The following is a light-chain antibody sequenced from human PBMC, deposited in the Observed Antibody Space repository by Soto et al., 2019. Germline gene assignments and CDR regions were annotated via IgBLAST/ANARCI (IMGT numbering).Light chain of an antibody. V-gene: IGKV3-11*01. CDR3: QHRAGWPPALT. CDR1: ESVSNS. J-gene: IGKJ4*01. CDR2: NAS. Sequence: ETVLTQSPATLSLSPGERATLSCRASESVSNSLAWYQHKPGQAPRLLIYNASNRATGIPARFSGSGSGTDFTLTISSLAPEDFAVYFCQHRAGWPPALTFGGGTKVEIK.